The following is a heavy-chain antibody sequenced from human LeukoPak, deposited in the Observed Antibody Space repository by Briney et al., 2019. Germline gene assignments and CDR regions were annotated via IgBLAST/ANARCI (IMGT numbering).Heavy chain of an antibody. J-gene: IGHJ4*02. CDR3: ARSRTYYYDSSGYRLFDY. CDR2: IKQDGSEK. D-gene: IGHD3-22*01. Sequence: GGSLRLSCAASGFTFSSYWMSWVRQAPGKGREWVANIKQDGSEKYYVDSVKGRFTISRDNAKNSLYLQMNSLRAEDTALYYCARSRTYYYDSSGYRLFDYWGQGTLVTVSS. V-gene: IGHV3-7*03. CDR1: GFTFSSYW.